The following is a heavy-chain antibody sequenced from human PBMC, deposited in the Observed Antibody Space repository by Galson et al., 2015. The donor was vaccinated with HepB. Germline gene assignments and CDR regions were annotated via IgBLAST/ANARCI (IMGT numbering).Heavy chain of an antibody. CDR1: GFTFSSYW. D-gene: IGHD3-9*01. Sequence: SLRLSCAASGFTFSSYWMSWVRQAPGKGLEWVANIKQDGSEKYYVDSVKGRFTISRDNAKNSLYLQMNSLRAEDTAVYYCARDSLRYFDWLPSGEGYWGQGTLVTVSS. V-gene: IGHV3-7*03. CDR3: ARDSLRYFDWLPSGEGY. CDR2: IKQDGSEK. J-gene: IGHJ4*02.